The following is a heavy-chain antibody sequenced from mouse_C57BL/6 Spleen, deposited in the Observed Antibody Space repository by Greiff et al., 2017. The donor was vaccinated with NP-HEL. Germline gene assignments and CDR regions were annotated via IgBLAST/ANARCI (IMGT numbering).Heavy chain of an antibody. CDR3: ARGPHYSGSSYWYFDV. CDR2: ISSGSSTI. D-gene: IGHD1-1*01. V-gene: IGHV5-17*01. Sequence: EVKLMESGGGLVKPGGSLKLSCAASGYTFSDYGMHWVRQAPEKGLEWVAYISSGSSTINYADTVKGRFTISRDNAKNTLFLQMTSLRSEDTAMYYCARGPHYSGSSYWYFDVWGTGTTVTVSS. CDR1: GYTFSDYG. J-gene: IGHJ1*03.